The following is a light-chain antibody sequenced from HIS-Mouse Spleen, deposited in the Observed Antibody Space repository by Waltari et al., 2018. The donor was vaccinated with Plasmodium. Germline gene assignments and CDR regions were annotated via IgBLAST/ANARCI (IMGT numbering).Light chain of an antibody. CDR2: AAS. CDR1: QGISSY. V-gene: IGKV1-8*01. Sequence: AIRMTQSPSSFSASTGDRVTITCRASQGISSYLAWYQQKPGKAPKLLIYAASTLQSGVPFRVSGSGSGTDFNLTISCLQSEDFSTYYCQQYYSYPFTFGPGTKVDIK. CDR3: QQYYSYPFT. J-gene: IGKJ3*01.